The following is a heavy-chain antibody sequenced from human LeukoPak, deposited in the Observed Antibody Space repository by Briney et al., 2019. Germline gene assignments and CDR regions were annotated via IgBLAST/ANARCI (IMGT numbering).Heavy chain of an antibody. V-gene: IGHV4-61*02. D-gene: IGHD3-10*01. CDR1: GGSISSGSYY. CDR3: ARGPTTMVRGVIGFDP. CDR2: IYTSGST. J-gene: IGHJ5*02. Sequence: SETLSLTCTVSGGSISSGSYYWSWIRQPVGKGLEWIGSIYTSGSTNYNPSLKSRVSISVDTSKNQFSLKLSSVTAADTAVYYCARGPTTMVRGVIGFDPWGQGTLVTVSS.